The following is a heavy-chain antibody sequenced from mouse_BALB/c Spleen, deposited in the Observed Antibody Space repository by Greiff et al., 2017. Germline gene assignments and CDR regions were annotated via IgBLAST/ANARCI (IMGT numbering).Heavy chain of an antibody. V-gene: IGHV1-5*01. Sequence: EVQLQQSGTVLARPGASVKMSCKASGYTFTSYWMHWVKQRPGQGLEWIGAIYPGNSDTSYNQKFKGKAKLTAVTSTSTAYMELSSLTNEDSAVYYCTHGNSYYFDYWGQGTTLTVSS. D-gene: IGHD2-1*01. CDR3: THGNSYYFDY. CDR1: GYTFTSYW. J-gene: IGHJ2*01. CDR2: IYPGNSDT.